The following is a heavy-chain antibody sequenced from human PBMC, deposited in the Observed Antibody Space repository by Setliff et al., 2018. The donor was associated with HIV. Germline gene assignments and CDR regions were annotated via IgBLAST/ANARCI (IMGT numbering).Heavy chain of an antibody. V-gene: IGHV1-46*01. D-gene: IGHD3-16*01. CDR1: GYTFTSYY. Sequence: GASVKVSCKASGYTFTSYYMHWVRQAPGQGLEWMGIINPSGGSTSYAQKFQGRVTMTRDTSTSTVYMELSSLRSEDTAVYYCARDSPGRAPGEGAFDTWGQGTMVTV. J-gene: IGHJ3*02. CDR3: ARDSPGRAPGEGAFDT. CDR2: INPSGGST.